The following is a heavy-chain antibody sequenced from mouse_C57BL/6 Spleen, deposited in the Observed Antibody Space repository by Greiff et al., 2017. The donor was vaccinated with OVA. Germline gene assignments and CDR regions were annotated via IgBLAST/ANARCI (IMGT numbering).Heavy chain of an antibody. J-gene: IGHJ4*01. V-gene: IGHV2-2*01. D-gene: IGHD1-1*01. CDR1: GFSLTSYG. Sequence: VKLVESGPGLVQPSQSLSITCTVSGFSLTSYGVHWVRQSPGKGLEWLGVIWSGGSTDYNAAFISRLSISKDNSKSQVFFKMNSLQADDTAIYYCARRLNYYGSSYDYYAMDYWGQGTSVTVSS. CDR2: IWSGGST. CDR3: ARRLNYYGSSYDYYAMDY.